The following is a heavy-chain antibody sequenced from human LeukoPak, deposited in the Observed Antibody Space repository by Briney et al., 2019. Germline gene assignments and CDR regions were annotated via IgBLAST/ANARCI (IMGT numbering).Heavy chain of an antibody. D-gene: IGHD5-12*01. V-gene: IGHV4-59*01. J-gene: IGHJ6*02. CDR3: ARDSPIVATPDYYGMDV. CDR1: GGSISSYY. Sequence: SETLSLTCTVSGGSISSYYWSWIRQPPGKGLEWIGYIYYSGSTNYNPSLKSRVTISVDTSKNQFSLKLSSVTAADTAVYYCARDSPIVATPDYYGMDVWGQGTTVTVSS. CDR2: IYYSGST.